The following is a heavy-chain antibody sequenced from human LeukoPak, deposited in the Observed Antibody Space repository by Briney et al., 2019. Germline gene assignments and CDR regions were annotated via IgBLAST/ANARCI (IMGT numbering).Heavy chain of an antibody. CDR1: GGSISSSSYY. CDR2: FYYSGST. V-gene: IGHV4-39*07. J-gene: IGHJ6*03. D-gene: IGHD2-2*03. CDR3: ANIRWIIDYYMDV. Sequence: SETLSLTCTVSGGSISSSSYYWGWIRQPPGKGLEWIGSFYYSGSTYYNPSLKSRITISADTSKNQFSLNVSSVTAADTAVYYCANIRWIIDYYMDVWGKGTTVIVSS.